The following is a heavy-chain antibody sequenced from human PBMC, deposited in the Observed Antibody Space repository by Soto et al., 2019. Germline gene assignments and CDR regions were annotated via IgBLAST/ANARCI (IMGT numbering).Heavy chain of an antibody. CDR2: IYYSGST. V-gene: IGHV4-39*01. D-gene: IGHD3-22*01. CDR3: ARFAGYYYDSSGYFDY. CDR1: GGSISSSSYY. J-gene: IGHJ4*02. Sequence: PSETLSLTCTVSGGSISSSSYYWGWIRQPPGKGLEWIGSIYYSGSTYYNPSLKSRVTISVDTSKNQFSLKLSSVTAADTAVYYCARFAGYYYDSSGYFDYWGQGTLVTVS.